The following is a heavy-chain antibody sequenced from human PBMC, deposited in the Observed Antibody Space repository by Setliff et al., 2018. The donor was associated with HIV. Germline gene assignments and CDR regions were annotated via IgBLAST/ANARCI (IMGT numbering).Heavy chain of an antibody. D-gene: IGHD3-16*02. V-gene: IGHV1-2*02. CDR1: GYTFSDYY. CDR2: INPDSGGT. Sequence: GASVKVSCKASGYTFSDYYIHWVRQAPGQGLEWMGWINPDSGGTHFAQKFQGRVTMARDTSISTTYMELTNLKSDDTAVFFCARGRRTAPGSFYHFYYMGVWGEGTTVTVSS. J-gene: IGHJ6*03. CDR3: ARGRRTAPGSFYHFYYMGV.